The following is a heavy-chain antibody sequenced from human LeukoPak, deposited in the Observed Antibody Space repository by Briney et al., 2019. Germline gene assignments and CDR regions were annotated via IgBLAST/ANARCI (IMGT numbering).Heavy chain of an antibody. J-gene: IGHJ5*02. D-gene: IGHD3-10*01. Sequence: GGSLRLSCAASGFTFSSYAMSWVRQAPGKGLEWVSAISGSGGSTYYADSVKGRFTISRDNSKNTLHLQMSSLRAEDTAVYYCAKDGVPTLWFGELLFNWFDPWGQGTLVTVSS. V-gene: IGHV3-23*01. CDR3: AKDGVPTLWFGELLFNWFDP. CDR1: GFTFSSYA. CDR2: ISGSGGST.